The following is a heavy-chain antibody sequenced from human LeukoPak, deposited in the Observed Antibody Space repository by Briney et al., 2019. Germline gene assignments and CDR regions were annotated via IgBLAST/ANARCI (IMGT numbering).Heavy chain of an antibody. J-gene: IGHJ6*02. CDR2: IYYSGST. CDR1: GGSISTYY. V-gene: IGHV4-59*08. Sequence: PSETLSLTCTVSGGSISTYYWSWIRQPPGKGLEWIEYIYYSGSTNYNPSLKSRVTISVDTSKAQFSLKLRSVTAADTAVYSCARQGYSSSSGGQVFYGMDVWGQGTTVTVSS. CDR3: ARQGYSSSSGGQVFYGMDV. D-gene: IGHD6-6*01.